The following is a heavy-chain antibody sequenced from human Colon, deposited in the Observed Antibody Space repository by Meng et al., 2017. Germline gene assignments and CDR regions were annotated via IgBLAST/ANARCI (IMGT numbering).Heavy chain of an antibody. J-gene: IGHJ4*02. CDR1: GFTFSDYY. CDR2: ISSGDSTI. Sequence: GGSLRLSCTSSGFTFSDYYMSWIRQAPGKGLESVSYISSGDSTIYYADSVKGRFTISRDNAKNSLYLQMNSLRVEDTAVYYCARVRGSSLYYFDYWGQGTLV. CDR3: ARVRGSSLYYFDY. D-gene: IGHD6-13*01. V-gene: IGHV3-11*04.